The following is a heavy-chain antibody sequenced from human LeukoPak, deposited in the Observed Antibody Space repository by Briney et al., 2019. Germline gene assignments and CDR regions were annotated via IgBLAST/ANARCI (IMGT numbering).Heavy chain of an antibody. CDR2: IYYSGST. Sequence: SETLSLACTVSGGSISSYYWSWIRQPPGKGLEWIGYIYYSGSTNYNPSLKSRVTISVDTSKNQFSLKLSSVTAADTAVYYCARDPEYSYGYYYGMDVWGQGTTVTVSS. J-gene: IGHJ6*02. V-gene: IGHV4-59*01. CDR3: ARDPEYSYGYYYGMDV. D-gene: IGHD5-18*01. CDR1: GGSISSYY.